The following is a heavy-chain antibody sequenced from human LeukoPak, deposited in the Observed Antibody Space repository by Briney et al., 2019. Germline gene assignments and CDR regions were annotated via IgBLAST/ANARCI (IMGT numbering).Heavy chain of an antibody. V-gene: IGHV1-46*04. J-gene: IGHJ5*02. CDR1: GYTFTSYY. CDR3: ARGLDGSNWFDP. CDR2: INPSGGST. D-gene: IGHD5-24*01. Sequence: ASVKVSCKASGYTFTSYYMHWVRQAPGQGLEWMGIINPSGGSTTYAQKLQGRVTMTRNMSATTVYMELSSLRSEDTAVYYCARGLDGSNWFDPWGQGTLVTVSS.